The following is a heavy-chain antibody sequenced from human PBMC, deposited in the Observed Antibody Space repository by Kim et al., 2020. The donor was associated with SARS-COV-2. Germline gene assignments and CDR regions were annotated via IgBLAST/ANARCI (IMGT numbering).Heavy chain of an antibody. D-gene: IGHD2-15*01. CDR1: GGSSRRYY. CDR2: IYNSGST. J-gene: IGHJ4*01. CDR3: ARRYCSGGSCYGPSNSDY. Sequence: SETLSLTCTVSGGSSRRYYWSWIRQPPGKGLEWIGYIYNSGSTNYNPSLKSRVTISVDTSKNQFSRKLRAVTAADTAVCYCARRYCSGGSCYGPSNSDY. V-gene: IGHV4-59*08.